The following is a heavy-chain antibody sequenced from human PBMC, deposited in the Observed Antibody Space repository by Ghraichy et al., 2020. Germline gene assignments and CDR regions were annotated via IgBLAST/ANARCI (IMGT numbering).Heavy chain of an antibody. CDR1: GYTFTGYY. CDR3: ARGGSGHAFDI. V-gene: IGHV1-2*02. J-gene: IGHJ3*02. CDR2: INPNNGGT. D-gene: IGHD6-19*01. Sequence: ASVKVSCKASGYTFTGYYTHWVRQAPGQGLEWMGWINPNNGGTNYAQKFQGRVTMTTDTSISTAYMELSSLRSDDTAVFNCARGGSGHAFDIWGQGTMVTVSS.